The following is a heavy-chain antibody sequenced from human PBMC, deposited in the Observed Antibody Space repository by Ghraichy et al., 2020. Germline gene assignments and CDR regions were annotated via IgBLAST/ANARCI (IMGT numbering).Heavy chain of an antibody. CDR1: GFTFSSYA. V-gene: IGHV3-23*01. Sequence: GGSLRLSCAASGFTFSSYAMTWVRQAPGKGLEWVSAISGSAVSTYYADSVKGRFTISRDNSKNTLFLQMNSLRAEDTAVYYCAKFTGRDYYGMDVWGQGTTVTVSS. J-gene: IGHJ6*02. CDR2: ISGSAVST. CDR3: AKFTGRDYYGMDV. D-gene: IGHD3-10*01.